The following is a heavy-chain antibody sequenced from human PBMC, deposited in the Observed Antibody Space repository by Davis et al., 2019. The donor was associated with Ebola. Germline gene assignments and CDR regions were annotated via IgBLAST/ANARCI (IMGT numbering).Heavy chain of an antibody. Sequence: GESLKISCAASGFTFSSYGMHWVRQAPGKGLEWVAFIRHDGSNKYYADSVKGRFTISRDNSKNTLSLQVNSLRPEDTAVYYCANECGGNCSEDYWGQGTLVTVSS. D-gene: IGHD2-21*02. J-gene: IGHJ4*02. CDR2: IRHDGSNK. CDR1: GFTFSSYG. V-gene: IGHV3-30*02. CDR3: ANECGGNCSEDY.